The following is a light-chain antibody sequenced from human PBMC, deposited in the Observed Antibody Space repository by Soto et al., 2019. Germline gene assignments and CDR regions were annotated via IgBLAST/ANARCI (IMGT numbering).Light chain of an antibody. CDR1: QSVSSNY. CDR2: GSS. V-gene: IGKV3-20*01. J-gene: IGKJ3*01. Sequence: EIVLTQSPGTLSLSPGERATLSCRASQSVSSNYLAWYQQKAGQPPRLLIYGSSSRAPGIPDRFSGRGSGTDFTLAISRLEPEDFAVYFCQQYGSSPGLFTFGPGSKVDFK. CDR3: QQYGSSPGLFT.